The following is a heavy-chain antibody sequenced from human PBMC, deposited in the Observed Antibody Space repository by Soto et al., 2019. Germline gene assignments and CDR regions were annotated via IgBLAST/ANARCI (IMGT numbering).Heavy chain of an antibody. Sequence: QVQLVESGGGVVQPGRSLRLSCAASGFTFSSYGMHWVRQAPGKGLEWVAVIWYDGSNKYYADSVKGRFTISRDNSKNTQYLQMNRLRADDTAVYYCARDLSEIYSSLLGYYGMDVWGQGTTVTVSS. V-gene: IGHV3-33*01. CDR2: IWYDGSNK. CDR3: ARDLSEIYSSLLGYYGMDV. J-gene: IGHJ6*02. D-gene: IGHD6-13*01. CDR1: GFTFSSYG.